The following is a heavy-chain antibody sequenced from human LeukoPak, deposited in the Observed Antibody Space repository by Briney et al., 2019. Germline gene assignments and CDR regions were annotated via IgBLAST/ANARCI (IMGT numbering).Heavy chain of an antibody. J-gene: IGHJ5*02. CDR1: GYSISSGYY. V-gene: IGHV4-38-2*02. CDR3: ARGSSWFGEVNWFDP. Sequence: SETLSLTCTVSGYSISSGYYWGWIRQPPGKGLEWIGSIYHSGSTSYNPSLKSRVTISVDTSKNQFSLKLSSVTAADTAVYYCARGSSWFGEVNWFDPWGQGTLVTVSS. CDR2: IYHSGST. D-gene: IGHD3-10*01.